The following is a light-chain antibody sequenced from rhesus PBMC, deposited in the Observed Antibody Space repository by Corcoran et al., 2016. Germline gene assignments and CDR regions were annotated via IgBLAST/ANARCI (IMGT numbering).Light chain of an antibody. Sequence: QSVLTQPPSVSGAPGQRVTISCTGSSSNIGAGYYVSWYQPFPGTFPKLLIDEKNKRPSGVSARFSGSKSRTAAALTITGLRSEEEADYYCSAWDSSLSAGLFGGGTRLTVL. CDR3: SAWDSSLSAGL. CDR2: EKN. CDR1: SSNIGAGYY. V-gene: IGLV1-65*01. J-gene: IGLJ2*01.